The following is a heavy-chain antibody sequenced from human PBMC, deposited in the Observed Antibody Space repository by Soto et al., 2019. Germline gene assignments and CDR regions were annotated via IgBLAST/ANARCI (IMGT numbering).Heavy chain of an antibody. Sequence: QVQLVESGGGVVQPGRSLRLSCAASGFTFSSYAMHWVRQAPGKGLEWVAVISYDGSNKYYADSVKGRFTISRDNSKNTLYLQMNSLRAEDTAVYYCARDITGGDDYWGQGTLVTVSS. J-gene: IGHJ4*02. V-gene: IGHV3-30-3*01. CDR1: GFTFSSYA. D-gene: IGHD3-16*01. CDR3: ARDITGGDDY. CDR2: ISYDGSNK.